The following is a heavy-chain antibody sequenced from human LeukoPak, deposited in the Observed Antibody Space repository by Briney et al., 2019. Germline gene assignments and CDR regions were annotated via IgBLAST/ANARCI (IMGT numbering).Heavy chain of an antibody. CDR1: GFTFSSYA. Sequence: GWSLRLSCAASGFTFSSYAMSWVRQTPGKGLEWVSAISGSGGSTYYADSVKGRFTISRDNSKNTLYLQMNSLRAGDTAVYYCAKDPIFSGSYGVFDYWGLGTLVTVSS. V-gene: IGHV3-23*01. CDR3: AKDPIFSGSYGVFDY. D-gene: IGHD1-26*01. CDR2: ISGSGGST. J-gene: IGHJ4*02.